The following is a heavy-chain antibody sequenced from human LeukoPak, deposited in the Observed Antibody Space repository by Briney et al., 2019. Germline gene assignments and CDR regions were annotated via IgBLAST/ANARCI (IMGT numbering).Heavy chain of an antibody. V-gene: IGHV3-15*01. CDR3: TTDVYYDSSGYPTEIDY. CDR1: GFTFSNAR. CDR2: IKSKTDGGTT. Sequence: GGSLRLSCAASGFTFSNARMSWVRQAPGKGLEWVGRIKSKTDGGTTDYAAPVKGRFTISRDDSKNTLYLQMNSLKTEDTAVYYCTTDVYYDSSGYPTEIDYWGQGTLVTVSS. D-gene: IGHD3-22*01. J-gene: IGHJ4*02.